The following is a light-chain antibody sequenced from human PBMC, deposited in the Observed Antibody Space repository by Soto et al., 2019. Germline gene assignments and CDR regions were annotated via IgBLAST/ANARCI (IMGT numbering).Light chain of an antibody. CDR1: QSISIS. J-gene: IGKJ5*01. Sequence: IQMTPSHSSLSASVGDRFTITCLSSQSISISLNWYQQKPGKAPKLLIYAASSLQSGVPSRFSGGGSGTDFTLTISSLQPEDFATYYCQQTYSTLSITFGQGTLLEIK. CDR3: QQTYSTLSIT. CDR2: AAS. V-gene: IGKV1-39*01.